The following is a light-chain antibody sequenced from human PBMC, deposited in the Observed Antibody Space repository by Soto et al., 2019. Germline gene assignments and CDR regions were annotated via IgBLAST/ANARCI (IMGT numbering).Light chain of an antibody. CDR3: QSYDSSLSGSVV. CDR2: DDS. V-gene: IGLV1-40*01. CDR1: SSNIGAGYD. J-gene: IGLJ2*01. Sequence: QSVLTQPPSVSGAPGQRVTISCTGSSSNIGAGYDVHWYQQLPGTAPKLLIFDDSNRPSGFPDRISGSRSGTSASLAITGLQAEDEADYYCQSYDSSLSGSVVFGGGTKLTVL.